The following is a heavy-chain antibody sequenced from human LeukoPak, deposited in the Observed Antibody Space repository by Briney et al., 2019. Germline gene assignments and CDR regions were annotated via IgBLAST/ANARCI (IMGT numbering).Heavy chain of an antibody. CDR2: IYYTGST. Sequence: SETLSLTCTVSGASISSYSYYWGWIRQPPGKGLEWVGSIYYTGSTYYTPSLKSRVTISTDTSKNQFSLKLSSVTAADTAVYYCASGTHSGRFDYWGKGTTVTVSS. D-gene: IGHD1-26*01. V-gene: IGHV4-39*07. CDR1: GASISSYSYY. J-gene: IGHJ6*04. CDR3: ASGTHSGRFDY.